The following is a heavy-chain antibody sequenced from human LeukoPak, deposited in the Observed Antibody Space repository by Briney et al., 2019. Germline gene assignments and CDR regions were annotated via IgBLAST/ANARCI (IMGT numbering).Heavy chain of an antibody. CDR1: GFTFSSYS. CDR3: ARDDYDYDAFDI. Sequence: GGSLRLSCAASGFTFSSYSMNWVRQAPGKGLEWVSSIGGSSTSIYYANSVKGRFTISRDNAKNSLYLQMNSLRAEDTAVYYCARDDYDYDAFDIWGQGTMVTVSS. D-gene: IGHD3-16*01. J-gene: IGHJ3*02. V-gene: IGHV3-21*01. CDR2: IGGSSTSI.